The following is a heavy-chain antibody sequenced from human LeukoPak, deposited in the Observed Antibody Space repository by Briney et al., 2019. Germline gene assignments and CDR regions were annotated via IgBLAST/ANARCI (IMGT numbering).Heavy chain of an antibody. D-gene: IGHD3-22*01. J-gene: IGHJ4*02. CDR3: ALYYYDSSGYYPFDY. V-gene: IGHV1-69*13. Sequence: SVKVPCKASGGTFSSYAISWVRQAPGQGLEWMGGIIPIFGTANYAQKFQGRVTITADGSTSTAYMELSSLRSEDTAVYYCALYYYDSSGYYPFDYWGQGTLVTVSS. CDR2: IIPIFGTA. CDR1: GGTFSSYA.